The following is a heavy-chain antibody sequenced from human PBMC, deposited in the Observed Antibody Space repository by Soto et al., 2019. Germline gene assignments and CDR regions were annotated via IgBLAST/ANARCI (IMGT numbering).Heavy chain of an antibody. V-gene: IGHV1-69*12. CDR2: IVPLFGTA. CDR3: ARDGDPGYSFWSGPLGGGRLDP. CDR1: GGTFGNTA. D-gene: IGHD3-3*01. J-gene: IGHJ5*02. Sequence: QVQLVQSGAEVKEPGSSVNVSCKTSGGTFGNTAVTWVRQVPGQGLEWIGGIVPLFGTANYAQKFRGRAMIKADESTSTAYMDLSSLRSDDTAIYYCARDGDPGYSFWSGPLGGGRLDPWGQGTLVTVSS.